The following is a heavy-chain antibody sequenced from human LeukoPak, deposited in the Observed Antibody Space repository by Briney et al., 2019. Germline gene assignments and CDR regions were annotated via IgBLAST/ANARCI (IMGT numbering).Heavy chain of an antibody. CDR2: MNPNSGNT. J-gene: IGHJ4*02. Sequence: ASVKVSCKASGGTFRTSGVNWVRQATGQGLEWMGWMNPNSGNTGYAQKFQGRVTMTRNTSISTAYMELSSLRSEDTAVYYCAIYQDIRGGINDYWGQGTLVTVSS. D-gene: IGHD1-14*01. CDR1: GGTFRTSG. CDR3: AIYQDIRGGINDY. V-gene: IGHV1-8*02.